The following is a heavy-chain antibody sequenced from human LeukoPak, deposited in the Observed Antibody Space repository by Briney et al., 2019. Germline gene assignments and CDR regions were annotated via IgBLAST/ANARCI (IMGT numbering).Heavy chain of an antibody. V-gene: IGHV3-11*01. Sequence: GGSLRLSCAASGFTFSDYYMSWIRQAPGKGLEWVSYISSSGSTIYYADSVKGRFTISRDNAKNSLYLQMNSLRAEDTAVYYCARDMAAMAPDYGMDVWGQGTTVTVSS. D-gene: IGHD5-18*01. CDR2: ISSSGSTI. J-gene: IGHJ6*02. CDR1: GFTFSDYY. CDR3: ARDMAAMAPDYGMDV.